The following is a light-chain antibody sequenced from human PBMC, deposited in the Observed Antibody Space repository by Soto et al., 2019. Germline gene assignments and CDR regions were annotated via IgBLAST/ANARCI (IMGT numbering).Light chain of an antibody. V-gene: IGKV1-6*01. CDR3: LQEYRYPLT. CDR1: QGIRND. J-gene: IGKJ4*01. CDR2: AAS. Sequence: AIQLTQSPASLSASVGDRVTITCRASQGIRNDLGWFQQKPGKAPKLLIYAASSLQTGVPSRFSGSGSGTYFTFTISSLQVEDFATYYCLQEYRYPLTFGGGTKVEI.